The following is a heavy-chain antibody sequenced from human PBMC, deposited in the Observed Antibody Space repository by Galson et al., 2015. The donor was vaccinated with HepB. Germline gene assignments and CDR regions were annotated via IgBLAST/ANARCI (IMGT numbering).Heavy chain of an antibody. J-gene: IGHJ3*02. CDR2: ISRSSSTI. CDR1: RFTSSSYW. V-gene: IGHV3-48*01. CDR3: ARDDI. Sequence: SLRLSCAAYRFTSSSYWMSWVRRAPGKGLEWVSFISRSSSTIHYEDSVKGRFTISRDNAKNSLYLQMNSLRAEDTALYYCARDDIWGQGTMVTVSS.